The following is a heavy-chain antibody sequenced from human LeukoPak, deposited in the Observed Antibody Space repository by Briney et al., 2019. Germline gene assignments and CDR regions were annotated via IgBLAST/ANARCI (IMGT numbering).Heavy chain of an antibody. J-gene: IGHJ4*02. Sequence: ASVKVSCKASGYTFTSYDINWVRQATGQGLEWMGWMNPNSGNTGYAQKFQGRVTMTRNTSISTAYMELSSLRSEDTAVYYCARDHAEWLDYFDYWGQGTLVTVSS. D-gene: IGHD6-19*01. V-gene: IGHV1-8*01. CDR1: GYTFTSYD. CDR3: ARDHAEWLDYFDY. CDR2: MNPNSGNT.